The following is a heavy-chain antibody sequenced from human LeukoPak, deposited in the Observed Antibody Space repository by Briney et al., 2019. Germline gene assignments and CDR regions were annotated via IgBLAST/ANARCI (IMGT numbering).Heavy chain of an antibody. CDR3: ARALVVVAATPAPVDY. D-gene: IGHD2-15*01. V-gene: IGHV3-23*01. CDR2: ISGSGGST. Sequence: GGSLRLSCAASGFTFSSYGMSWVRQAPGKGLEWVSAISGSGGSTYYADSVKGRFTISRDNAKNSLYLQMNSLRAEDTAVYYCARALVVVAATPAPVDYWGQGTLVTVSS. CDR1: GFTFSSYG. J-gene: IGHJ4*02.